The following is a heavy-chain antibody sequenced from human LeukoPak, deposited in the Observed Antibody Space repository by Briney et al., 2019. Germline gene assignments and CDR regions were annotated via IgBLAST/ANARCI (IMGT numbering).Heavy chain of an antibody. V-gene: IGHV3-30-3*01. CDR3: ARDKDAYGDYSAAFDI. D-gene: IGHD4-17*01. CDR2: MSYDGNTY. Sequence: GGSLRLSCAASGFTLNPYAMHWVRQAPGKGLEWLGIMSYDGNTYYYADSVKGRFSISRDNSKNTLYLQMSSLRGEDTAVYYCARDKDAYGDYSAAFDIWGQGTVVTVSS. J-gene: IGHJ3*02. CDR1: GFTLNPYA.